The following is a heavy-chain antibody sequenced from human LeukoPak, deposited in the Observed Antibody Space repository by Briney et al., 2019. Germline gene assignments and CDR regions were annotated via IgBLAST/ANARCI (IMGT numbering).Heavy chain of an antibody. V-gene: IGHV3-20*01. CDR1: GFTFDDYG. J-gene: IGHJ4*02. CDR2: INWNGGST. D-gene: IGHD3-16*02. Sequence: PGGSLRLSCAASGFTFDDYGMSWVRQAPGKGLEWVSGINWNGGSTGYADSVKGRFTISRDNAKNSLYLQMNSLRAEDTALYHCARGLPRITFGGVIAHDYWGQGTLVTVSS. CDR3: ARGLPRITFGGVIAHDY.